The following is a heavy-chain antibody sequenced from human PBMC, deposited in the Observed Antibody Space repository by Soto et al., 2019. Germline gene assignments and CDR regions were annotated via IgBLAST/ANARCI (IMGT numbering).Heavy chain of an antibody. Sequence: QITLKESGPTLVKPTQTLTLTCTFSGFSLSTSGVGVGWIRQPPGKALEWLAVFYWDDTKHYSPSLKSRLTITKDTSKNQVVLTMTNMDPVDTATYFCAHKGYGDYPLDYWGPGTLVTVSS. CDR2: FYWDDTK. D-gene: IGHD4-17*01. J-gene: IGHJ4*02. CDR3: AHKGYGDYPLDY. V-gene: IGHV2-5*02. CDR1: GFSLSTSGVG.